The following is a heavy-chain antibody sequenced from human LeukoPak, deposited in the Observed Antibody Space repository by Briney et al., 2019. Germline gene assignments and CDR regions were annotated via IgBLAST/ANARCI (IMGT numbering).Heavy chain of an antibody. CDR1: GHTFTSFG. CDR3: VRDLGVDTSMIFFDY. CDR2: ISAYNGNT. J-gene: IGHJ4*02. V-gene: IGHV1-18*01. D-gene: IGHD5-18*01. Sequence: ASVKVSCKASGHTFTSFGISWVRQAPGQGLEWMGWISAYNGNTKSAQKFQGRVIMTTDTSTNTAYMELRSLRSDDTAVFYCVRDLGVDTSMIFFDYWGQGTLVTVSS.